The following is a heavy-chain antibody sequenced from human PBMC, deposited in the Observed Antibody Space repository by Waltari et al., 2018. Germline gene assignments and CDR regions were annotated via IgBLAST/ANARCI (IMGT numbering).Heavy chain of an antibody. J-gene: IGHJ4*02. CDR1: GFTFSSYA. Sequence: EVHLLESGGGLVKPGGSLTLSCAASGFTFSSYAFHWVRQTPGKGLEWVSSISSRSNHIFQADSVKGRFTISRDNAKSSLYLRMNSLRVEDTAVYYCAREHRLGSSSSWYGSDYWGQGILVTVSS. D-gene: IGHD2-2*01. CDR3: AREHRLGSSSSWYGSDY. CDR2: ISSRSNHI. V-gene: IGHV3-21*04.